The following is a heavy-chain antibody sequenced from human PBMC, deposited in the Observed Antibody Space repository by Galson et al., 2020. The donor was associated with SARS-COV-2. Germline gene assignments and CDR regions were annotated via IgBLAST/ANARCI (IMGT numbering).Heavy chain of an antibody. V-gene: IGHV4-39*01. CDR1: GGSIRRTSYS. J-gene: IGHJ4*02. CDR3: ATYLT. CDR2: VYDDGRT. Sequence: SETLSLTCTVSGGSIRRTSYSWDWIRQAPGTGLEWIGGVYDDGRTYYNPSLKSRVTISVDTSRNQFSLMLNSVTAADTSMYYCATYLTWGQGILVTVSS.